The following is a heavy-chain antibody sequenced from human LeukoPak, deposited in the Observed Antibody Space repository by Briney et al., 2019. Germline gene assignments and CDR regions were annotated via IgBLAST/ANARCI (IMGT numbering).Heavy chain of an antibody. CDR1: GFTFTSSA. J-gene: IGHJ6*02. CDR2: IVVGSGNT. V-gene: IGHV1-58*02. D-gene: IGHD6-13*01. Sequence: ASVKVSCKASGFTFTSSAMQWVRQARGQRLEWIGWIVVGSGNTNYAQKFQERVTITRDMSTSTAYMELSGLRSEDTAVYYCAAVTSSSWANDVWGQGTTVTVSS. CDR3: AAVTSSSWANDV.